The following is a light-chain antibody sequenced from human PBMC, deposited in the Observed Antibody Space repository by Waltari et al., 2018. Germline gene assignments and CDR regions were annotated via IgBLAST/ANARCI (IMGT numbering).Light chain of an antibody. CDR1: QTLNRW. Sequence: DIQMTQSPSTLSASVGDRVTITCQASQTLNRWLAWYQQKPGKAPKLLIYKASTLQSGVPSRFSGSDSGTQFALTITGLQAEDFATYYCQQYHSYPYTFGQGTKLEIK. V-gene: IGKV1-5*03. CDR2: KAS. CDR3: QQYHSYPYT. J-gene: IGKJ2*01.